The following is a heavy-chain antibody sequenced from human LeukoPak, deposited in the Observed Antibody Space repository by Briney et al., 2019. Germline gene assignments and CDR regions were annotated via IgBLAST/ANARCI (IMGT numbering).Heavy chain of an antibody. D-gene: IGHD6-6*01. Sequence: SETLSLTCAVYGGSFSGYYWSWIRQPPGKGLEWIGEINHSGSTNYNPSLKSRVTISVDTSKNQFSLKLSSVTAADTAVYYCARSRSIAARPGPTPFDYWGQGTLVTVSS. CDR2: INHSGST. CDR1: GGSFSGYY. V-gene: IGHV4-34*01. CDR3: ARSRSIAARPGPTPFDY. J-gene: IGHJ4*02.